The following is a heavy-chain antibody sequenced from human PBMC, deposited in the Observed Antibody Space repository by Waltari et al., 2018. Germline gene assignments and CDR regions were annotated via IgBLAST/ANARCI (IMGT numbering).Heavy chain of an antibody. CDR1: GGTFSSYA. J-gene: IGHJ4*02. CDR2: ISSSGSTI. CDR3: ARDLYYGDYVGGFFYFDY. D-gene: IGHD4-17*01. V-gene: IGHV3-11*01. Sequence: QVQLVQSGAEVKKPGSSVKVSCKASGGTFSSYAISWVRQAPGKGLEWVSYISSSGSTIYYADSVKGRFTISRDNAKNSLYLQMNSLRAEDTAVYYCARDLYYGDYVGGFFYFDYWGQGTLVTVSS.